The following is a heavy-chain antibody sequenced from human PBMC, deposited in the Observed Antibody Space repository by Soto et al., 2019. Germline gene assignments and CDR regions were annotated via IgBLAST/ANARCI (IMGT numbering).Heavy chain of an antibody. J-gene: IGHJ4*02. V-gene: IGHV4-34*01. D-gene: IGHD5-12*01. CDR3: ASARGGLGGFDY. Sequence: SETLSLTCSVYGGSFSGYYWSWIRQPPGKGLEWIGEINHSGSTNYNPSLKSRVAISVDTSKNQFSLKLSSVTAADTAVYYCASARGGLGGFDYWGQGTLVTVSS. CDR1: GGSFSGYY. CDR2: INHSGST.